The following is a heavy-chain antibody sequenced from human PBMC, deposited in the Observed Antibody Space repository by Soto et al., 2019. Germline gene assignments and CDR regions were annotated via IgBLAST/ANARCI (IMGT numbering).Heavy chain of an antibody. D-gene: IGHD1-26*01. CDR3: GRGRSGQIVVFF. CDR2: ISPKSGGS. CDR1: GYTFSDNY. V-gene: IGHV1-2*02. Sequence: ASVKVSCKTSGYTFSDNYLHWVRQAPGQGLEWIGWISPKSGGSNYARKFQGRVTMTRDMSITTVYMELNNLSPDDTAVYYCGRGRSGQIVVFFWGQGTPVTVSS. J-gene: IGHJ4*02.